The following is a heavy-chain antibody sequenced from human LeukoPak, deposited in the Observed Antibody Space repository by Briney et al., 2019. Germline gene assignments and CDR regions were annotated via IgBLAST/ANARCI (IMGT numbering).Heavy chain of an antibody. D-gene: IGHD3-22*01. Sequence: GASVKVSCKASGYTFTSYGISWVRQAPGQGLEWMGWISAYNGNTNYAQKLQGRVTMTTDTSTSTAYMELRSLRSDDTAVYYCARGMGVSTYYYDSSGYPPDYWGQGTLVTVSS. CDR1: GYTFTSYG. V-gene: IGHV1-18*01. CDR2: ISAYNGNT. CDR3: ARGMGVSTYYYDSSGYPPDY. J-gene: IGHJ4*02.